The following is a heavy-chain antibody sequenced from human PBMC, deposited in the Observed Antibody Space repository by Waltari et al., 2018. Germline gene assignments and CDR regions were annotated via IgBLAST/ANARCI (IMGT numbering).Heavy chain of an antibody. V-gene: IGHV4-61*02. J-gene: IGHJ3*02. CDR2: IYTSGST. Sequence: QVQLQESGPGLVKPSPTLSLTCTVSGGSISSGSYYWSWIRQPAGKGLEWIGRIYTSGSTNYNPSLKSRVTISVDTSKNQFSLKLSSVTAADTAVYYCAREAVAGESKDAFDIWGQGTMVTVSS. D-gene: IGHD6-19*01. CDR3: AREAVAGESKDAFDI. CDR1: GGSISSGSYY.